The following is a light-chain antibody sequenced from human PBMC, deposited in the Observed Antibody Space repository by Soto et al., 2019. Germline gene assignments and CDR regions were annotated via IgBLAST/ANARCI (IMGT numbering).Light chain of an antibody. V-gene: IGKV3-20*01. J-gene: IGKJ1*01. CDR2: GAS. CDR3: KQYGSSSWT. CDR1: QSVSSSY. Sequence: EIVLTQSPGTLSLSPGERATLSCRASQSVSSSYLAWYQQKPGQAPRLLIYGASSRATGIPDRFSGSGSGTDFTLTISRLEPEDFAVYYCKQYGSSSWTFGQGT.